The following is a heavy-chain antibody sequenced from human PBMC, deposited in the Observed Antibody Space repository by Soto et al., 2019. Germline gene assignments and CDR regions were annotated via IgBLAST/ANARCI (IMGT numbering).Heavy chain of an antibody. V-gene: IGHV3-23*01. CDR2: ISSSSSST. CDR3: AKDPATIPYFFDY. J-gene: IGHJ4*02. CDR1: GLTFRSYG. D-gene: IGHD5-12*01. Sequence: GGPLRLPCAASGLTFRSYGMNWVRQAPGKGLEWVSYISSSSSSTYYADSVKGRFTISRDNSKNTLYLQMNSLRAEDTAVYYCAKDPATIPYFFDYWGQGTLVTVSS.